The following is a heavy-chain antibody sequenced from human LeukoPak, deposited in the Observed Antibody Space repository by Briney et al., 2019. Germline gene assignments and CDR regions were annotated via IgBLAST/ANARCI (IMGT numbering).Heavy chain of an antibody. CDR3: ARDQLGLSIFDH. Sequence: GGSLGLSCAASGFTVSSDYMNWVRQAPGKGLEWVSVIYSGGSKYYTDSVKGRFTISRDNSKNTLYLQMNSLRAEDTAVYYCARDQLGLSIFDHWGQGTLVTVSS. V-gene: IGHV3-53*01. CDR1: GFTVSSDY. J-gene: IGHJ4*02. CDR2: IYSGGSK. D-gene: IGHD3-16*01.